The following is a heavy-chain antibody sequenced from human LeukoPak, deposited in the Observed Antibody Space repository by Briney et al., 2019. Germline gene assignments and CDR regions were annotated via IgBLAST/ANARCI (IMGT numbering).Heavy chain of an antibody. Sequence: GGSLRLSCAASGFTFSAYAMSWVRQAPGKGLEWASSISGSDGTTAYADSVKGRFTISRDNSKNTLYLQMNSLRAEDTAVYYWATWHPPPAAGGSTWGQGALVIVSS. CDR1: GFTFSAYA. CDR2: ISGSDGTT. J-gene: IGHJ5*02. CDR3: ATWHPPPAAGGST. V-gene: IGHV3-23*01. D-gene: IGHD6-13*01.